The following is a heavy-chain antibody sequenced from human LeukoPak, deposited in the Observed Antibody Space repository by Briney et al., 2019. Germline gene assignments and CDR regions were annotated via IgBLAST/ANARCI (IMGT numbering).Heavy chain of an antibody. CDR1: GGSFSGYY. D-gene: IGHD2-8*01. V-gene: IGHV4-34*01. Sequence: SETLSLTCAVYGGSFSGYYWSWIRQPPGKGLEWIGEINHSGSTNYDPSLKSRVTISVDTSKNQSSLKLSSVTAADTAVYYCARELMSYYYYYYGMDVWGQGTTVTVSS. J-gene: IGHJ6*02. CDR3: ARELMSYYYYYYGMDV. CDR2: INHSGST.